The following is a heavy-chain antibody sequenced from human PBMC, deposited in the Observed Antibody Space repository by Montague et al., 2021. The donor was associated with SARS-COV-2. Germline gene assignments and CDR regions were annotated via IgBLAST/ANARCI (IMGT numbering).Heavy chain of an antibody. CDR3: ARERYSFSLTRGSTWFDP. CDR2: INHSGGA. J-gene: IGHJ5*02. CDR1: GGSFSGYY. V-gene: IGHV4-34*01. D-gene: IGHD3-9*01. Sequence: SETLSLTCAIYGGSFSGYYWSWIRQPPGKGLEWIGEINHSGGANYNPSLKSRVPISVDTSKNQFSLKLSSVTAADTAVYYCARERYSFSLTRGSTWFDPWGQGTLVTVSS.